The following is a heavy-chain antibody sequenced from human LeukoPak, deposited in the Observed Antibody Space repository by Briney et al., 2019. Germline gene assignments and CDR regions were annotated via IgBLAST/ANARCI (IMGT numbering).Heavy chain of an antibody. Sequence: GGSLRLSCAASGFTFSSYGMHWVRQAPGKGLEWVAFIRYDGSNKYYADSVKGRFTISRDNAKNSLYLQMNSLRVEDTAVYYCARSRGYSSGWNSWAPDAFDIWGQGTMVTVSS. CDR1: GFTFSSYG. J-gene: IGHJ3*02. CDR3: ARSRGYSSGWNSWAPDAFDI. D-gene: IGHD6-19*01. CDR2: IRYDGSNK. V-gene: IGHV3-30*02.